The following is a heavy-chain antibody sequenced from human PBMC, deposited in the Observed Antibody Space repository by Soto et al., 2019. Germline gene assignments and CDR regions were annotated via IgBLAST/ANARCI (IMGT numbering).Heavy chain of an antibody. D-gene: IGHD1-1*01. CDR1: GFTFIMYW. CDR3: TRGPRSTSTGTGAF. Sequence: GGSLRLSCAASGFTFIMYWMHWVRQVPGKGPEWVSRINDDGISTNYADSVKGRFTISRDNAKNTLYLQMNALRVEDTAVYYCTRGPRSTSTGTGAFWGQGTLVTVSS. CDR2: INDDGIST. J-gene: IGHJ4*02. V-gene: IGHV3-74*01.